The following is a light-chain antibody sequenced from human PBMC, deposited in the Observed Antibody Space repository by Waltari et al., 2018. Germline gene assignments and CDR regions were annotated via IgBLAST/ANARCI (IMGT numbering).Light chain of an antibody. CDR2: WAS. CDR1: QSVFHRSNNNNF. J-gene: IGKJ1*01. V-gene: IGKV4-1*01. CDR3: QQYFSSPPT. Sequence: DIEMTQSPVSLAVSLGARAAINCKASQSVFHRSNNNNFLAWYQHKVGKPPKLLISWASARESGVSDRFSGSGSGTDFTLTIRNLQAEDVAVYYCQQYFSSPPTFGQGTKVEIK.